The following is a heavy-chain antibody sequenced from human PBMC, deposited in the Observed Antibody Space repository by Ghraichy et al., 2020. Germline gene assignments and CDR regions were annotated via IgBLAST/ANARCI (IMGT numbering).Heavy chain of an antibody. CDR3: TRDLWIVATITGYYYGMDV. J-gene: IGHJ6*02. D-gene: IGHD5-12*01. CDR1: GFTFGDYA. CDR2: IRSKAYGGTT. V-gene: IGHV3-49*04. Sequence: GGSLRLSCTASGFTFGDYAMSWVRQAPGKGLEWVGFIRSKAYGGTTEYAASVKGIFTISRDDSKSIAYLQMNSLKTEDTAVYYCTRDLWIVATITGYYYGMDVWGQGTTVTVSS.